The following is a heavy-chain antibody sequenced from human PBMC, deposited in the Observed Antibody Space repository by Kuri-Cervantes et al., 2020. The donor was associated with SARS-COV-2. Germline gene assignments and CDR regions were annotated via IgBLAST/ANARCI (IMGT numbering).Heavy chain of an antibody. CDR3: AKDHLGVHDF. CDR1: GFNFSRTD. V-gene: IGHV3-30*18. Sequence: GGSLRLSCAASGFNFSRTDMHWVRQAPGKGLEWVAVISYDGKKKKCIGSGKGRFTISRDNSQNTVYLRMTNLRSEDTAMYYCAKDHLGVHDFWGQGTLVTVSS. D-gene: IGHD2-8*01. CDR2: ISYDGKKK. J-gene: IGHJ4*02.